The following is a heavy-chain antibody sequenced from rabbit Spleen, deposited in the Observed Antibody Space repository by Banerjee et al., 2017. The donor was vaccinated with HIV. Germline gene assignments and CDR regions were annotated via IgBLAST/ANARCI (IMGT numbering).Heavy chain of an antibody. V-gene: IGHV1S45*01. CDR3: ARDLPGIIGWNFNL. J-gene: IGHJ4*01. Sequence: QEQLVESGGGLVKPGASLKLSCTASGFSFSNKAVMCWVRQAPGKGLQWIACINAVTGKAVYATWASGRFTISRTSSTTVTLRMTSLTAADRATYFCARDLPGIIGWNFNLWGPGTLVTVS. D-gene: IGHD1-1*01. CDR1: GFSFSNKAV. CDR2: INAVTGKA.